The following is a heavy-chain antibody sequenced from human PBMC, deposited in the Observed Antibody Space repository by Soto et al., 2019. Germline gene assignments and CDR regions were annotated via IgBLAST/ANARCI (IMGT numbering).Heavy chain of an antibody. CDR3: ARSPPQGIVLVPAAMLHWFDP. J-gene: IGHJ5*02. D-gene: IGHD2-2*01. Sequence: ASVKVSCKASGGTFSSYAISWVRQAPGQGLEWMGGIIPIFGTANYAQKFQGRVTITADESTSTAYMELSSLRSEDTAVYYCARSPPQGIVLVPAAMLHWFDPWGQGTLVTVS. CDR1: GGTFSSYA. CDR2: IIPIFGTA. V-gene: IGHV1-69*13.